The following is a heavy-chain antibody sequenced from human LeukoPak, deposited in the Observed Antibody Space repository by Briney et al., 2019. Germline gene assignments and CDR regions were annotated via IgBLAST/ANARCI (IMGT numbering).Heavy chain of an antibody. CDR1: GFIVSSYG. V-gene: IGHV3-23*01. CDR3: AKGSSSSPHYYYYMDV. Sequence: GGSLRLSCGVSGFIVSSYGMSWVRQAPGKGLEWVSSISGTTGSTDYADSVKGRFTISRDNSKNTLYLQMNSLRAEDTAVYYCAKGSSSSPHYYYYMDVWGKGTTVTVSS. CDR2: ISGTTGST. D-gene: IGHD6-13*01. J-gene: IGHJ6*03.